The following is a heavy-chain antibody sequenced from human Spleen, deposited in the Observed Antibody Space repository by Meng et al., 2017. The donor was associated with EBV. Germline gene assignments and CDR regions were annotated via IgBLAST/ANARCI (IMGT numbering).Heavy chain of an antibody. D-gene: IGHD6-25*01. CDR2: INEDGRIT. Sequence: VQLVGSGGALVQPGGSLRLSCAGSGFTFSSYWMHWVRQVPGKGLVWVSRINEDGRITTYADSVKGRFTISRDNTKNTLYLQMNSLRAEDTAVYFCSRDLVGSYDDWGQGTLVTVSS. J-gene: IGHJ4*02. V-gene: IGHV3-74*01. CDR1: GFTFSSYW. CDR3: SRDLVGSYDD.